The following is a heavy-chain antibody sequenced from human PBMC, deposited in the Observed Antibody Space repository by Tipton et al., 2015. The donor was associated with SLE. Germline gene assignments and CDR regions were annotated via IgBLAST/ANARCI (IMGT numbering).Heavy chain of an antibody. CDR2: ISWNSGYI. V-gene: IGHV3-9*01. Sequence: SLRLSCAASGFRFDDYAMHWVRQAPGKGLEWVSGISWNSGYIGSADSVKGRFTISRDNAKNSLYLEMNSLRAEDTALYYCAKDCKDSRDAFDIWGQGTVVTVSS. D-gene: IGHD6-13*01. J-gene: IGHJ3*02. CDR3: AKDCKDSRDAFDI. CDR1: GFRFDDYA.